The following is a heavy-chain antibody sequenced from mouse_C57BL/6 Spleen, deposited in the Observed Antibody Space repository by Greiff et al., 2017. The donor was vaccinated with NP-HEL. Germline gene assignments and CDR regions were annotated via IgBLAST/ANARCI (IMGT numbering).Heavy chain of an antibody. CDR3: ARDGNGPFAY. V-gene: IGHV1-54*01. D-gene: IGHD2-1*01. CDR2: INPGSGGT. J-gene: IGHJ3*01. Sequence: QVQLQQSGAELVRPGTSVKVSCKASGYAFTNYLIEWVKQRPGQGLEWIGVINPGSGGTNYNEKFKGKATLTADKSSSTAYMQLSSLTSEDSAVYFCARDGNGPFAYWGQGTLVTVSA. CDR1: GYAFTNYL.